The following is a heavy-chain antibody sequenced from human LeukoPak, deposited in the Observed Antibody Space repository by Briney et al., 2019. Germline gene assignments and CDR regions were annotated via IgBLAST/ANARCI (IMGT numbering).Heavy chain of an antibody. J-gene: IGHJ4*02. CDR2: IYYSGST. CDR3: AGTYHYDSSGSREFDY. CDR1: GGSISSSSYY. V-gene: IGHV4-39*07. D-gene: IGHD3-22*01. Sequence: SETLSLTCTVSGGSISSSSYYWGWIRQPPGKGLEWIGSIYYSGSTYYNPSLKSRVTISVDTSKNQFSLKLSPVTAADTAVYYCAGTYHYDSSGSREFDYWGQGTLVTVSS.